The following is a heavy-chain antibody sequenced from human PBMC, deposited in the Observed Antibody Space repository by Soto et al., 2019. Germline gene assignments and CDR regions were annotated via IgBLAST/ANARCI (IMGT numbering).Heavy chain of an antibody. D-gene: IGHD1-26*01. CDR2: ISGTGSPT. Sequence: EVQLLESGGGLGQPGGSLRLSCAASGFTFSSYAMTWVRQAPGRGLEWVSAISGTGSPTYYADSVKGRFTISRDNSKNTLDLRMNSLRADDTAVYYCARDMSGGTYNYDYGMDGWGQGTTVTVSS. CDR1: GFTFSSYA. CDR3: ARDMSGGTYNYDYGMDG. V-gene: IGHV3-23*01. J-gene: IGHJ6*02.